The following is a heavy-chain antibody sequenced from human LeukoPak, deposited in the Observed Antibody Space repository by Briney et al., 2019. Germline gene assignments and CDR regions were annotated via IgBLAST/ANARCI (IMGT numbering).Heavy chain of an antibody. V-gene: IGHV3-9*03. Sequence: GGSLRLSCAASGFTFDDYAMHWVRQAPGKGLEWVSGISWNSGSIGYADSVKGRFTISRDNAKNSLYLQMNSLRAEDMALYYCAKGCSSSSPYYFDYWGQGTLVTVSS. J-gene: IGHJ4*02. CDR2: ISWNSGSI. D-gene: IGHD6-6*01. CDR3: AKGCSSSSPYYFDY. CDR1: GFTFDDYA.